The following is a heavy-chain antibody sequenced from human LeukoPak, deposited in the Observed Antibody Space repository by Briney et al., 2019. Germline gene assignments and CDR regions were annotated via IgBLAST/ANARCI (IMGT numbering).Heavy chain of an antibody. Sequence: GASVKVSSKAPGYTFTGYYMHWVRQAPGQGLEWMGWINPNSGGTNYAQKFQGRVTMTRDTSISTAYMELSRLRSDDTAVYYCARVDSSSWYYFDYWGQGTLVTVSS. CDR2: INPNSGGT. CDR3: ARVDSSSWYYFDY. V-gene: IGHV1-2*02. D-gene: IGHD6-13*01. J-gene: IGHJ4*02. CDR1: GYTFTGYY.